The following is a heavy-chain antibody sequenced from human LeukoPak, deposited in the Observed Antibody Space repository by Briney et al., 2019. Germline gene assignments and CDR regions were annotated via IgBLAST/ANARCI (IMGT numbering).Heavy chain of an antibody. Sequence: APVKVSCKASGYTFTSYDINWVRQATGQGLEWMGWMNPNSGNTGYAQKFQGRVTITRNTSISTAYMELSSLRSEDTAVYYCARGLYVLRFLEWLSSGYYYYMDVWGKGTTVTVSS. D-gene: IGHD3-3*01. CDR1: GYTFTSYD. CDR2: MNPNSGNT. V-gene: IGHV1-8*03. CDR3: ARGLYVLRFLEWLSSGYYYYMDV. J-gene: IGHJ6*03.